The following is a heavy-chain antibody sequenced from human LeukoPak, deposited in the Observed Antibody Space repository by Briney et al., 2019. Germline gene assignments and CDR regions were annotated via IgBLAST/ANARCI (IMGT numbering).Heavy chain of an antibody. D-gene: IGHD3-22*01. J-gene: IGHJ5*02. Sequence: SXXMHWVRQAPXQGLEWMGIINPSGGSTSYAQKFQGRVTMTRDTSTSTVYMELSSLRSEDTAVYYCARADTPPSMIVPPGFDPWGQGTLVTVSS. V-gene: IGHV1-46*01. CDR3: ARADTPPSMIVPPGFDP. CDR1: SXX. CDR2: INPSGGST.